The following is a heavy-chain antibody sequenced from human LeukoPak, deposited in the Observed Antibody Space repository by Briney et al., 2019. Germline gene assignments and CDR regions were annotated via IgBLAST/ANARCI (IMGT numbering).Heavy chain of an antibody. J-gene: IGHJ4*02. CDR2: IKQDDTEK. CDR3: ARLGEQWLVLDY. D-gene: IGHD6-19*01. CDR1: GFTFSSYW. Sequence: GGYLILSCAASGFTFSSYWMSWVRQAPGNGLEWVANIKQDDTEKYYVDSVKGRFTISRDNAKNSLYLQMNSLRAEDTAVYYCARLGEQWLVLDYWGQGTLVTVSS. V-gene: IGHV3-7*03.